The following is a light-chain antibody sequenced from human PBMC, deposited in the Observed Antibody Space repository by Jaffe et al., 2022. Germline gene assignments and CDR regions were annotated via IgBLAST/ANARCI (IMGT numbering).Light chain of an antibody. J-gene: IGKJ2*03. CDR2: DAS. CDR1: QTISRSY. Sequence: EIVLTQSPGTLSLSPGERATLSCRASQTISRSYLAWYQQKPGQAPRLLIYDASSRATGIPDRFSGSGSGTDFTLTISRLEPEDFAVYYCQQFDSSSYSFGQGTKLDIK. V-gene: IGKV3-20*01. CDR3: QQFDSSSYS.